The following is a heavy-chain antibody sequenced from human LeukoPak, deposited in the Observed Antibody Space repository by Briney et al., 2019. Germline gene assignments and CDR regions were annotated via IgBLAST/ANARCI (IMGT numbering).Heavy chain of an antibody. CDR3: SRGLDSRKLGH. V-gene: IGHV4-31*03. CDR2: IHPSGML. CDR1: GASFNSDDQY. J-gene: IGHJ4*02. Sequence: PSETLSLTCTVSGASFNSDDQYWNWIRQSPGKGLEWIGSIHPSGMLYNNPSLESRVTMSRDTSKNQFSLNLNSVTAADTAVYFCSRGLDSRKLGHWGQGTLVTVSS. D-gene: IGHD3-22*01.